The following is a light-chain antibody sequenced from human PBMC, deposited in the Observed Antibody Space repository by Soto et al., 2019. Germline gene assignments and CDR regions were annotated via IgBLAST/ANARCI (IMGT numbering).Light chain of an antibody. CDR2: DVS. CDR3: CSYAGSYTT. V-gene: IGLV2-11*01. CDR1: SSDVGGYNY. Sequence: QSALTQPRSVSGSPGQSVTISCTGSSSDVGGYNYVSWYQQHPGKVPKLMIYDVSKRPSGVPDRFSGSKSGNTASLTISGLQAEDEADYYCCSYAGSYTTFGGGTQLTVL. J-gene: IGLJ2*01.